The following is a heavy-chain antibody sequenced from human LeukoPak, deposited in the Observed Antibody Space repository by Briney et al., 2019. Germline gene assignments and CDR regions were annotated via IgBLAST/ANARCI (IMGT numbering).Heavy chain of an antibody. J-gene: IGHJ4*02. Sequence: PGGSLRPSCAASGFTFSSYGMHWVRQAPGKGLEWVAFIRYDGCNKYYADSVKGRFTISRDNPKNTLYLQMNSLRAEDTAVYYCAKDNPQWDYWGQGTLVTVSS. CDR3: AKDNPQWDY. CDR1: GFTFSSYG. D-gene: IGHD6-19*01. V-gene: IGHV3-30*02. CDR2: IRYDGCNK.